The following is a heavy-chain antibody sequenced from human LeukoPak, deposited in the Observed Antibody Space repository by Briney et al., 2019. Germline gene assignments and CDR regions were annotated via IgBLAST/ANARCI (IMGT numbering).Heavy chain of an antibody. J-gene: IGHJ5*02. CDR2: IYYSGST. Sequence: SETLSLTCTVSGGSISSGGYYWSWIRQHPGKGLEWIGYIYYSGSTYYNPSLKSRVTISVDTSKNQFSLKLSSVTAADTAVYYCARVPAAIGRWFDPWGQGTLVTVSS. D-gene: IGHD2-2*01. V-gene: IGHV4-31*03. CDR1: GGSISSGGYY. CDR3: ARVPAAIGRWFDP.